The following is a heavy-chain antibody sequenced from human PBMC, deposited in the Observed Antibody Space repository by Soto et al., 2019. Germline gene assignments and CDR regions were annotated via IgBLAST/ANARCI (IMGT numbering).Heavy chain of an antibody. CDR3: ARGKGMEENYYYYGMDV. Sequence: APVKLYCKGAGYALGTFSLDWVRQAPGQGLEWMGWINGGNGHTRYSQKFKDRVTISRDTPASTAYMELSGLRSEDTAVYYCARGKGMEENYYYYGMDVWGQGTTVTVSS. CDR1: GYALGTFS. J-gene: IGHJ6*02. V-gene: IGHV1-3*01. CDR2: INGGNGHT. D-gene: IGHD1-1*01.